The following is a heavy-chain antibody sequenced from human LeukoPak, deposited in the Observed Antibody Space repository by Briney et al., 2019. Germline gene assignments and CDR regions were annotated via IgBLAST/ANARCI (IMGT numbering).Heavy chain of an antibody. V-gene: IGHV1-69*04. CDR2: IIPILGIA. Sequence: GASVKVSCKASGGTFSIYAISWVRQAPGQGLEWMGRIIPILGIANYAQKFQGRVTMTTDTSTSTAYMELRSLRSDDTAVYYCARTAGFYEKFVYWGQGTLVTVSS. CDR1: GGTFSIYA. CDR3: ARTAGFYEKFVY. D-gene: IGHD5/OR15-5a*01. J-gene: IGHJ4*02.